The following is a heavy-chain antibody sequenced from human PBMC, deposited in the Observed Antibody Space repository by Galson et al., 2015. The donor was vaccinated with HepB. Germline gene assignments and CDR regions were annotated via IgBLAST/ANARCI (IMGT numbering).Heavy chain of an antibody. D-gene: IGHD6-13*01. Sequence: SLRLSCAASGFIFSSYEMNWVRQAPGKGLEWVSFISDSGTIIYYADSVKGRFTISRDNAKNSLYLQMNSLRAEDTAVYYCAREWPPPSSSRSYYYSGMDVWGQGTTVTVSS. CDR3: AREWPPPSSSRSYYYSGMDV. J-gene: IGHJ6*02. CDR1: GFIFSSYE. V-gene: IGHV3-48*03. CDR2: ISDSGTII.